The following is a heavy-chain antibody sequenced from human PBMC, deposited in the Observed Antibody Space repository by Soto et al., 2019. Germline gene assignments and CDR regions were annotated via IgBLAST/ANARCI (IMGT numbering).Heavy chain of an antibody. D-gene: IGHD3-16*02. V-gene: IGHV1-18*04. CDR2: ISAYNGNT. CDR1: GYTFISYY. CDR3: ARDPPMITFGGVIDYYYYYYGMDV. J-gene: IGHJ6*02. Sequence: ASVKVSCKASGYTFISYYIHWVRQAPGQGLEWMGWISAYNGNTNYAQKLQGRVTMTTDTSTSTAYMELRSLRSDDTAVYYCARDPPMITFGGVIDYYYYYYGMDVWGQGTTVTVSS.